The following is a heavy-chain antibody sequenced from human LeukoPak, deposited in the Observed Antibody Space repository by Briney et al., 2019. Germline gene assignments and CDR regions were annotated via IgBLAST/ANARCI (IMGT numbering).Heavy chain of an antibody. D-gene: IGHD3-22*01. V-gene: IGHV3-30*03. CDR3: ARDSYYYDSTTPPGDY. CDR1: GFTFSSYG. Sequence: GGSLRLSCAASGFTFSSYGMHWVRQAPGKGLEWVAVISYDGSNKYYADSVKGRFTISRDNSKNTLYLQMNSLRAEDTAVYYCARDSYYYDSTTPPGDYWGQGTLVTVSS. CDR2: ISYDGSNK. J-gene: IGHJ4*02.